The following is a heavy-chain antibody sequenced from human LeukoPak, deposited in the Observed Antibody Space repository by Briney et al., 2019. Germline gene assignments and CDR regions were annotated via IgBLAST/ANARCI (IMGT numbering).Heavy chain of an antibody. CDR1: GGSFSGYY. CDR2: INHSGST. D-gene: IGHD4-17*01. J-gene: IGHJ3*02. V-gene: IGHV4-34*01. CDR3: ARAPYGDYDGAFDI. Sequence: SETLSLTCAVYGGSFSGYYWSWIRQPPGKGLEWIGEINHSGSTNYNPSLKSRVTISVDASKNQFSLKLSSVTAADTAVYYCARAPYGDYDGAFDIWGQGTVVTVSS.